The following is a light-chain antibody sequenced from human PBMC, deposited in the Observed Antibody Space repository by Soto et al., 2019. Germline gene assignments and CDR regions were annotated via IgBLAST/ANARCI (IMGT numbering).Light chain of an antibody. CDR2: GAS. CDR3: QQYNNWPLT. Sequence: EIVMTQSPATLSVSPGERATLSSRASQSVSSNLAWYQQKPGQAPRLLIYGASTRATGIPARFSGSGSGTEFTLTISSLQSEDFAVYYWQQYNNWPLTFGGGTKVEI. J-gene: IGKJ4*01. V-gene: IGKV3-15*01. CDR1: QSVSSN.